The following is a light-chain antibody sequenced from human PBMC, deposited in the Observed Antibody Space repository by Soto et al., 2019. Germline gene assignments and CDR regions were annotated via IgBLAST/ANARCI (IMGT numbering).Light chain of an antibody. CDR1: QTISSW. J-gene: IGKJ1*01. V-gene: IGKV1-5*03. Sequence: DIPLTQTPSNLSRSGGDRVPITSRASQTISSWLAWYQQKPGKAPKLLIYKASTLKSGVPSRFSGSGSGTEFTLTISSLQPDDFATYYCQHYNSYSEAFGQGTKVDIK. CDR2: KAS. CDR3: QHYNSYSEA.